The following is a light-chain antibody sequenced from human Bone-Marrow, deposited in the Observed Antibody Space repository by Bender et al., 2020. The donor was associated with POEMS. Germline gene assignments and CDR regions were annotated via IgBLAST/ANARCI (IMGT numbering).Light chain of an antibody. CDR3: SSYAGSNVYV. Sequence: QSALTQPASVSGSPGQSITISCTGTSSDIGSYDLVSWYQQHPGKAPRLMIYEVAKRPSGVSNRFSGSKSGNTASLTVSGLQAEDEADYYCSSYAGSNVYVFGTGTKVTVL. CDR2: EVA. V-gene: IGLV2-14*02. J-gene: IGLJ1*01. CDR1: SSDIGSYDL.